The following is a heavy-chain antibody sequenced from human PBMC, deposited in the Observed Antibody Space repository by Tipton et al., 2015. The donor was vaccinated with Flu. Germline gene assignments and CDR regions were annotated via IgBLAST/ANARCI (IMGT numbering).Heavy chain of an antibody. CDR1: GFTFSSYG. CDR2: IWYDGSNK. J-gene: IGHJ4*02. V-gene: IGHV3-33*01. CDR3: ARGGRYYGSGSYLGY. D-gene: IGHD3-10*01. Sequence: SLRLSCAASGFTFSSYGMHWVRQAPGKGLEWVAVIWYDGSNKYYADSVKGRFTISRDNSKNTLYLQMNSLRAEDTAVYYCARGGRYYGSGSYLGYWGQGTLVTVSS.